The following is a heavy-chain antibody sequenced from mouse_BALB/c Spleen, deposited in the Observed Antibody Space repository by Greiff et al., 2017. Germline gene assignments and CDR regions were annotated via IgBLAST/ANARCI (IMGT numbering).Heavy chain of an antibody. D-gene: IGHD2-14*01. J-gene: IGHJ2*01. CDR3: ARDYRYAPDY. CDR2: ISSGSSTI. V-gene: IGHV5-17*02. Sequence: EVKVVESGGGLVQPGGSRKLSCAASGFTFSSFGMHWVRQAPEKGLEWVAYISSGSSTIYYADTVKGRFTISRDNPKNTLFLQMTSLRSEDTAMYYCARDYRYAPDYWGQGTTLTVSS. CDR1: GFTFSSFG.